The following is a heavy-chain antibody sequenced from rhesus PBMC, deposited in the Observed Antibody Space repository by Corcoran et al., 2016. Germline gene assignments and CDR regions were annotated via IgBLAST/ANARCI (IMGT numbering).Heavy chain of an antibody. CDR3: ARETCSGGVCYGLDS. D-gene: IGHD2-39*02. CDR2: IYGNSAST. Sequence: QVQLQESGPGLVKPSETLSLTCAVSGGSISGGYYWGWFRQNPGKGREWVGNIYGNSASTYYNPSLKSRVTISKDTSKNQFSLKLSSVTAADTAVYYCARETCSGGVCYGLDSWGQGVVVTVSS. CDR1: GGSISGGYY. V-gene: IGHV4S7*01. J-gene: IGHJ6*01.